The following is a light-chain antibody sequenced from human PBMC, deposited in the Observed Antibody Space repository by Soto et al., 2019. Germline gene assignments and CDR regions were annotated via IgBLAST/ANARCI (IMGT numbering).Light chain of an antibody. J-gene: IGKJ2*01. CDR2: GAS. CDR3: QQYNSWPPYT. V-gene: IGKV3-15*01. Sequence: EIVVTQSPATLSVSPGEGATLSCRASQSISTNLAWYQQRPGQAPRLLIYGASTRATGIPARFSGSGSGTEFTLTISSLQSEDVAVYYCQQYNSWPPYTFGQGTKLEIK. CDR1: QSISTN.